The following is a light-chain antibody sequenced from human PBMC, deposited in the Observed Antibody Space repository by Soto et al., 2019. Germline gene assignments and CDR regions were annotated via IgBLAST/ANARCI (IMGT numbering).Light chain of an antibody. CDR3: QQRSNWQYT. Sequence: EFVLTQSPATLSLSPGERATLSCRASQSVSSYSAWYQQKPGQAPRLLIYDTSNRATGIPARFSGSGSGTDFTLTISGLEPEDFAVYYGQQRSNWQYTFGLGTRLEIK. V-gene: IGKV3-11*01. CDR2: DTS. J-gene: IGKJ2*01. CDR1: QSVSSY.